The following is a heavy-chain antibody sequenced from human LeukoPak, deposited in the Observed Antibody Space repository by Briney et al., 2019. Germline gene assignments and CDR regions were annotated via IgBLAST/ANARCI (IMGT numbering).Heavy chain of an antibody. V-gene: IGHV3-21*01. Sequence: PGGSPRLSCAASGFTFSRYSMNWVRQAPGKGLERVSSISSSSSYIYYADSVKGRFTISRDNAKNSLYLQMNSLRLEYTAGYYCARTSYCSGDCTRFPVYWGQRTLVTVSS. J-gene: IGHJ4*02. CDR3: ARTSYCSGDCTRFPVY. CDR1: GFTFSRYS. D-gene: IGHD2-21*02. CDR2: ISSSSSYI.